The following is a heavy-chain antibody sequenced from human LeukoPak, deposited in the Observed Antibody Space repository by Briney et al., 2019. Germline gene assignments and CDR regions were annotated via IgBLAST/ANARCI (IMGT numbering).Heavy chain of an antibody. CDR1: GFSFSSYW. Sequence: GGSLRLSCAASGFSFSSYWMTWVRQAPGKGLEWVANINRDGGGKEHVDSVKGRFTVSRDNAHNSLYLQMDSLRAEDTAVYYCTRGPYDSIGYGAFDIWGQGTMVTVSS. CDR3: TRGPYDSIGYGAFDI. CDR2: INRDGGGK. J-gene: IGHJ3*02. D-gene: IGHD3-22*01. V-gene: IGHV3-7*01.